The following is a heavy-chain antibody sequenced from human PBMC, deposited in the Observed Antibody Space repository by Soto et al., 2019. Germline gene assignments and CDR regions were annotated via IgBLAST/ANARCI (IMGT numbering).Heavy chain of an antibody. J-gene: IGHJ4*02. V-gene: IGHV1-18*01. D-gene: IGHD3-10*01. CDR2: ISTYNGNT. Sequence: ASVKVSCKASGYIFITYGISWVRQAPGQGLEWMGRISTYNGNTNYAQNLQGRVTMTTDTSTSTAYMEMRSLRSDDTAVYYCARDLDGSGSYYTDYWGPGTPVTVSS. CDR1: GYIFITYG. CDR3: ARDLDGSGSYYTDY.